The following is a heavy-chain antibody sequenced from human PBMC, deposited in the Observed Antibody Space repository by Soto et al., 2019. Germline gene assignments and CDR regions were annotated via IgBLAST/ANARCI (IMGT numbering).Heavy chain of an antibody. V-gene: IGHV3-23*01. J-gene: IGHJ4*02. Sequence: GGSLRLSCAASGFTFSSYAIHWVRQAPGKGLEWVSAISANGQGIYYADSVRGRFTISRDNSKNTIFLHMDSLRAEDTAVYYCAKDRNYPRDQFHYWGQGTLVTVSS. CDR3: AKDRNYPRDQFHY. D-gene: IGHD1-7*01. CDR2: ISANGQGI. CDR1: GFTFSSYA.